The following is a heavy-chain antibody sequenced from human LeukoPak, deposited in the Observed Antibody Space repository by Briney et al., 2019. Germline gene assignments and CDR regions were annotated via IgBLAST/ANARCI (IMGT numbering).Heavy chain of an antibody. Sequence: SETLSLTCTVSGGSISSGNYHWSWIRQPAGKGLEWIGRIDTGGSTNYNPSFKSRLTISIDKSKNQFSLKLTSVTAADSAVYFCARGPLLGDDYDPPFRYWGQGTLVTVSS. J-gene: IGHJ4*02. CDR3: ARGPLLGDDYDPPFRY. D-gene: IGHD4/OR15-4a*01. V-gene: IGHV4-61*02. CDR1: GGSISSGNYH. CDR2: IDTGGST.